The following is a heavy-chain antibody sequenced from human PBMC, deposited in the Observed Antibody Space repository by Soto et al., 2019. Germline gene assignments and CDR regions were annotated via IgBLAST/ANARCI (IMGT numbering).Heavy chain of an antibody. D-gene: IGHD4-17*01. CDR3: TADLRSPARRFDP. CDR1: GFTFSIAW. V-gene: IGHV3-15*01. CDR2: IKSKSDGGST. Sequence: EAQLMESGGGFVKPGESLRLSCSASGFTFSIAWMNWVRQAPGKGLEWVGRIKSKSDGGSTDYAAPVRGRFSISRDDSENTLSLQMNSLNIEDTAVYYCTADLRSPARRFDPWGQGTLVTVSS. J-gene: IGHJ5*02.